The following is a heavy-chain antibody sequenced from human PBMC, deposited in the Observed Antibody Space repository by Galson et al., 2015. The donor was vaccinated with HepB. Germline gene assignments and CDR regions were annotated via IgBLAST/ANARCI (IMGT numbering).Heavy chain of an antibody. CDR2: ISSSSSYI. J-gene: IGHJ4*02. CDR3: ARRDSSGYYPIDY. D-gene: IGHD3-22*01. Sequence: SLRLSCAASGFTFSSYSMNWVRQAPGKGLEWVSSISSSSSYIYYADSVKGRFTISRDNAKNSLYLQMNSLRAEDTAVYYCARRDSSGYYPIDYWGQGTLVTVSS. CDR1: GFTFSSYS. V-gene: IGHV3-21*01.